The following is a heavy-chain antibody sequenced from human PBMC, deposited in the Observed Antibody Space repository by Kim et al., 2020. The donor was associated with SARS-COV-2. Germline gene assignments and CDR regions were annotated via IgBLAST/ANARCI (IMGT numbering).Heavy chain of an antibody. V-gene: IGHV3-23*01. D-gene: IGHD3-16*01. CDR2: YCGGDGDT. Sequence: GGSLRLSCAASGFTFSNYAVTWVRQAPGKGLDWVSSYCGGDGDTYYADSAKGRFTISRDNSKNTAYLQMNSLRGEDTAMYYCARPPSVSCGGQVDFGGQGTLVTV. J-gene: IGHJ4*02. CDR1: GFTFSNYA. CDR3: ARPPSVSCGGQVDF.